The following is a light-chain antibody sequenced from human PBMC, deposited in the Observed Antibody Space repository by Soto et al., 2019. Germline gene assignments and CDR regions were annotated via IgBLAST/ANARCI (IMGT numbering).Light chain of an antibody. J-gene: IGLJ3*02. CDR1: SSDVGGYNY. CDR3: SSYTSSSTVV. V-gene: IGLV2-14*01. CDR2: DVD. Sequence: QSALTQPASISGSPGQSITISCTGTSSDVGGYNYVSWYQQHPSKAPKLMIYDVDNRPSGVSYRFPGAQSGKTASLTISGLQAEDGADDYCSSYTSSSTVVFGGGTKLPVL.